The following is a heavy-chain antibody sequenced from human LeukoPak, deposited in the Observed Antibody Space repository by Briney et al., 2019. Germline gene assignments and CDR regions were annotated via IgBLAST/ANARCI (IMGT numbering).Heavy chain of an antibody. J-gene: IGHJ5*02. Sequence: ASVKVSCKASGYTFTSYDINWVRQATGQGLEWMGWMNPNSGNTGYAQKFQGRVTMTRNTSISTAYMELSSLRSEDMAVYYCARVPRMLSSSWQPNNWFDPWGQGTLVTVSS. CDR3: ARVPRMLSSSWQPNNWFDP. V-gene: IGHV1-8*01. CDR2: MNPNSGNT. CDR1: GYTFTSYD. D-gene: IGHD6-13*01.